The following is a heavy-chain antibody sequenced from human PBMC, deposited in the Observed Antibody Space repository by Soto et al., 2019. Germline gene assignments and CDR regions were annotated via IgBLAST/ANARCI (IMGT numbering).Heavy chain of an antibody. Sequence: QTGGSLRLSCTASGFTFSNSAMTWVRQAPGKGLEWVSGISGSADSKYYADSVKGRFTISRDNSKNTLYLQMNSLRVEDTAVYYCAQTYYDIWSSYDYWGQGTQVTVSS. D-gene: IGHD3-3*01. CDR1: GFTFSNSA. CDR3: AQTYYDIWSSYDY. CDR2: ISGSADSK. J-gene: IGHJ4*02. V-gene: IGHV3-23*01.